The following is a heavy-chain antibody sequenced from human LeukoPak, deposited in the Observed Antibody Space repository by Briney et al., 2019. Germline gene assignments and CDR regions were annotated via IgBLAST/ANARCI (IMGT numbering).Heavy chain of an antibody. J-gene: IGHJ3*02. CDR2: IKDDGSEK. D-gene: IGHD6-13*01. Sequence: GGSLRLSCAASGFTFSGYWMSWVRQAPGKGLEWVASIKDDGSEKYYMDSVKGRLTISRDNAKNPMSLQMNSLRAEDTAVYYCAPLNWVYPDGFDIWGQGTMVTVSS. V-gene: IGHV3-7*01. CDR1: GFTFSGYW. CDR3: APLNWVYPDGFDI.